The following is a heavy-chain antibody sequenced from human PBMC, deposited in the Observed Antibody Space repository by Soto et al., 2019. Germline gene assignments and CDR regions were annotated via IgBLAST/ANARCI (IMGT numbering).Heavy chain of an antibody. V-gene: IGHV4-30-2*01. J-gene: IGHJ5*02. CDR1: GGSISSGGYS. Sequence: SETLSLTCAVSGGSISSGGYSWSWIRQPPGKGLEWIGYIYHSGSTYYNPSLKSRVTISVDRSKNQFSLKLSSVTAADTAVYYCARASYGEWLTRGWFDPWGQGTLVTVSS. D-gene: IGHD4-17*01. CDR2: IYHSGST. CDR3: ARASYGEWLTRGWFDP.